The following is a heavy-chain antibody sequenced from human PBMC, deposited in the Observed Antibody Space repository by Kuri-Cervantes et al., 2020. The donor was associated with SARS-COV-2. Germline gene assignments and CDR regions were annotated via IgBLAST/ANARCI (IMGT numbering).Heavy chain of an antibody. Sequence: GESLKISWAAAGFTVNSNYMSWVRQAPGKGLEWVSVIYSSGSTNYADSVKGRFTISRDNFKNTLYLQMSSLRAEDTAVYYCARGRGPGDFWSGLNWFDPWGQGTLVTVSS. D-gene: IGHD3-3*01. J-gene: IGHJ5*02. CDR1: GFTVNSNY. V-gene: IGHV3-53*01. CDR3: ARGRGPGDFWSGLNWFDP. CDR2: IYSSGST.